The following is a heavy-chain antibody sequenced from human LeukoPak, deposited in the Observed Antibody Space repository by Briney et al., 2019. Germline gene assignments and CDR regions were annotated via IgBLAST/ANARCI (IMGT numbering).Heavy chain of an antibody. CDR3: AKDGYQLPADPNTYYFDY. J-gene: IGHJ4*02. CDR1: GFTFSSYA. CDR2: ISGSGGST. D-gene: IGHD2-2*01. Sequence: GSLRLSCAASGFTFSSYAMSWVRQAPGKGLEWVSAISGSGGSTYYADSVKGRFTISRDNSKNTLYLQMNSLRAEDTAVYYCAKDGYQLPADPNTYYFDYWGQGTLVTVSS. V-gene: IGHV3-23*01.